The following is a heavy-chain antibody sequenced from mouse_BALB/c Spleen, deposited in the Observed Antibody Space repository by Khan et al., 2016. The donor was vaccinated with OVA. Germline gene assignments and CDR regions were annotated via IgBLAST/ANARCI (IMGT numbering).Heavy chain of an antibody. Sequence: EVQLVESGGGLVQPGGSRKLSCAASGFTFIDYGMAWVRQTPGKGPEWIAFISSVAYSIYYADTVTGRFTISRENAKNTLYLEMSSLRYDDPAMHFCARGGFAYWGQGTLVTVSA. J-gene: IGHJ3*01. CDR3: ARGGFAY. CDR1: GFTFIDYG. V-gene: IGHV5-15*02. CDR2: ISSVAYSI.